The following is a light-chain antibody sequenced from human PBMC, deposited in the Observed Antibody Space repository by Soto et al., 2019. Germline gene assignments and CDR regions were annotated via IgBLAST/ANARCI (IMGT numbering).Light chain of an antibody. J-gene: IGKJ5*01. CDR3: QQYNNWPPFIT. CDR2: GAS. Sequence: EIVTTQSPATLSVSPGERATLSCRASQSVSSNLAWYQQKPGQAPRLLIYGASTRATGIPARFSGSGSGTEFTLTISSLQSEDFAVYYCQQYNNWPPFITFGQGTRLEIK. V-gene: IGKV3-15*01. CDR1: QSVSSN.